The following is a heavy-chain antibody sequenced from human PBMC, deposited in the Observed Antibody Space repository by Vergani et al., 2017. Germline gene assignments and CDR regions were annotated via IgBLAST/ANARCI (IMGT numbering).Heavy chain of an antibody. V-gene: IGHV3-11*01. CDR3: ARVIISSWVHRGAFDY. Sequence: QVQLVESGGGLVKPGGSLRLSCAASGFTFSDYYMSWIRQAPGKGLEWVSYISSSGSTIYYADSVKARFNISRDNAKNSLYRQMNSLIAEDTAVYYCARVIISSWVHRGAFDYWGQGTLVTVSS. J-gene: IGHJ4*02. D-gene: IGHD6-13*01. CDR2: ISSSGSTI. CDR1: GFTFSDYY.